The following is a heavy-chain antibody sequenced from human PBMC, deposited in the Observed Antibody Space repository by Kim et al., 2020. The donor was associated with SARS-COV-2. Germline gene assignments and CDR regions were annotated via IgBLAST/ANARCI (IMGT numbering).Heavy chain of an antibody. V-gene: IGHV3-30*04. Sequence: GGSLRLSCAASGFTFRTYAMHWVRQAPGKGLEWVALMSYDGSHKYYADSVQGRFTISRDNSQNTLYLQMNSLRAEDTAVFYCARGGVNWNDVALDYWGQGILVTVSS. D-gene: IGHD1-20*01. CDR3: ARGGVNWNDVALDY. CDR2: MSYDGSHK. CDR1: GFTFRTYA. J-gene: IGHJ4*02.